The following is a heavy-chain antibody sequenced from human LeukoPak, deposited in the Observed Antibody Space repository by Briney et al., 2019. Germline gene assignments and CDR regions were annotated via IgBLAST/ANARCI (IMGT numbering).Heavy chain of an antibody. CDR2: IYYSGST. D-gene: IGHD3-3*01. J-gene: IGHJ4*02. Sequence: SETLSLTCTVSGGSISSGGYYWSWIRQHPGKGLEWIGYIYYSGSTYYNPSLKSRVTISVDTSKNQFSLKLSSVTAADTAVYYCARGPPYYDFWSGYPPVFDYWGQGTLVTVSS. CDR1: GGSISSGGYY. V-gene: IGHV4-31*03. CDR3: ARGPPYYDFWSGYPPVFDY.